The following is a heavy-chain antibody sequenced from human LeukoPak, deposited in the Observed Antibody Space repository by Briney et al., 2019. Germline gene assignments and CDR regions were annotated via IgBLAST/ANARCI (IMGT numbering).Heavy chain of an antibody. Sequence: GGSLRLSCAASGFTFDDYAMHWVRQAPGKGLEWVSLISWDGGSTYYADSVKGRFTISRDNSKNSLYLQMNSLRAEDTALYYCAKDGDYGDYYYYYMDVWGKGTTVTISS. CDR1: GFTFDDYA. V-gene: IGHV3-43D*03. CDR3: AKDGDYGDYYYYYMDV. CDR2: ISWDGGST. J-gene: IGHJ6*03. D-gene: IGHD4-17*01.